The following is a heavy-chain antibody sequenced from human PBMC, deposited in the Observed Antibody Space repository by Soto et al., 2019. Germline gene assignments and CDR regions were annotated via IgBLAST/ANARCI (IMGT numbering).Heavy chain of an antibody. CDR3: ARDPIRGGVPYFFDF. V-gene: IGHV1-2*02. CDR2: VNPDTGVA. CDR1: GYTFTDYF. D-gene: IGHD3-16*01. J-gene: IGHJ4*02. Sequence: ASVKVSCKASGYTFTDYFVHWVCLAPGQGLEWMGWVNPDTGVATFPQKFQGRVTVTRDASINTDYMELTHLTSEDTGIYYCARDPIRGGVPYFFDFWGRGTQVTVSS.